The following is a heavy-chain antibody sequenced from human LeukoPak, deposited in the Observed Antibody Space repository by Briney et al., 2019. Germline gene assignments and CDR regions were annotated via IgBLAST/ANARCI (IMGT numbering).Heavy chain of an antibody. CDR3: AKDPPGYSSGWAYY. CDR1: GFTFSSYG. Sequence: GGSLRLSCAASGFTFSSYGMHWVRQAPGKGLEWVSFIRYDGSNKYYADSVKGRFTISRDNSKNTLYLQMNSLRAEDTAVYYCAKDPPGYSSGWAYYWGQGTLVTVSS. CDR2: IRYDGSNK. D-gene: IGHD6-19*01. J-gene: IGHJ4*02. V-gene: IGHV3-30*02.